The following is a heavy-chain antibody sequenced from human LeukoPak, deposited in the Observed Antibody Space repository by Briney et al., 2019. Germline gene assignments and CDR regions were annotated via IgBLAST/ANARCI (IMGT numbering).Heavy chain of an antibody. D-gene: IGHD3-9*01. CDR1: GFTFSSYW. V-gene: IGHV3-7*01. CDR2: IKQDGSEK. CDR3: ARGVLRYFDSGFGY. J-gene: IGHJ4*01. Sequence: GGSLRLSCEASGFTFSSYWMSWVRQAPGQGLEWVANIKQDGSEKYYVDSVKGRFTISRDNAKNSLYLQMNSLRAEDTAVYYCARGVLRYFDSGFGYWGQGTLVTVSS.